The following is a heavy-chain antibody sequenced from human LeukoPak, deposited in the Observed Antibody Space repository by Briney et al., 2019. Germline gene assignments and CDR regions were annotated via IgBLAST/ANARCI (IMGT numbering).Heavy chain of an antibody. V-gene: IGHV3-7*01. D-gene: IGHD3-22*01. Sequence: GGSLRLSCEGSGFTFSNYWMGWVRQAPGKGLQWVANIKTDGSEKYYVDSVKGRFTISRDDAKNSLYLQMNSLRAEDTAVYYCATYSSLNRREFQYWGQGTLLTVSS. J-gene: IGHJ1*01. CDR1: GFTFSNYW. CDR3: ATYSSLNRREFQY. CDR2: IKTDGSEK.